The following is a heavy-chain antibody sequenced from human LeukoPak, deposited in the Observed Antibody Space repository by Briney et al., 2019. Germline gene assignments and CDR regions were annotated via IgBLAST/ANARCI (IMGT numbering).Heavy chain of an antibody. Sequence: PGGSLRLSCAASGFTFSSYAMSWVRQAPGKGLEWVSAISGSGGSTYYADSVKGRFAISRDNSKNTLYLQMNSLRAEDTAVYYCARAGGGSWIAWIDYWGQGTLVTVSS. CDR2: ISGSGGST. J-gene: IGHJ4*02. CDR3: ARAGGGSWIAWIDY. D-gene: IGHD1-26*01. CDR1: GFTFSSYA. V-gene: IGHV3-23*01.